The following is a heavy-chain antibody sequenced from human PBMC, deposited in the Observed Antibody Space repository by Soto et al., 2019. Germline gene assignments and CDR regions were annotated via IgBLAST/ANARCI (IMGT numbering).Heavy chain of an antibody. V-gene: IGHV4-59*08. D-gene: IGHD3-10*01. Sequence: PSETLSLTCTVSGGSISSYYWSWIRQPPGKGLEWIGYIYYSGSTNYNPSLKSRVTISVDTSKNQFSLKLSSVTAADTAVYYCARHGFSLYYYYYYMDVWGKGTTVTVSS. J-gene: IGHJ6*03. CDR2: IYYSGST. CDR3: ARHGFSLYYYYYYMDV. CDR1: GGSISSYY.